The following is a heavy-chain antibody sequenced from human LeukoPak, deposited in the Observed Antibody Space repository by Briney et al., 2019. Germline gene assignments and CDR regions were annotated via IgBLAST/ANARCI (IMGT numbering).Heavy chain of an antibody. V-gene: IGHV3-7*01. J-gene: IGHJ4*02. Sequence: PGGSLRLSCAASGFTFSNYWMTWVRQAPGKWLEWVANIKHDGSEKYYVDSVKGRFTISRDNAKNSMYLQMNSLRVEDTAVYYCARDDSGPHYWGQGTLVTVSS. D-gene: IGHD6-19*01. CDR2: IKHDGSEK. CDR1: GFTFSNYW. CDR3: ARDDSGPHY.